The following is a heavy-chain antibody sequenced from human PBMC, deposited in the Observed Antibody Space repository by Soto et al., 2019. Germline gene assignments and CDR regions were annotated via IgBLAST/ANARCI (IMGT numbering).Heavy chain of an antibody. CDR3: AGGQYYFDS. CDR1: GFPFSSYG. D-gene: IGHD2-15*01. Sequence: QVQLVESGGGVVQPGRSLRLSCAASGFPFSSYGMHWVRQAPGKGLDWVALISYDGTKQYYADSVKGRFTVSRDNSKNTLYLHMSSLRAEDTAVYYCAGGQYYFDSCGQGTLVSVSS. CDR2: ISYDGTKQ. J-gene: IGHJ4*02. V-gene: IGHV3-30*03.